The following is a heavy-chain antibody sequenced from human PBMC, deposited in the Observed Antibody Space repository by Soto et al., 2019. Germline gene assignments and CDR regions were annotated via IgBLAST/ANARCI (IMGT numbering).Heavy chain of an antibody. D-gene: IGHD3-22*01. J-gene: IGHJ4*02. CDR1: GSTFSRYT. CDR2: ITPMFGTP. CDR3: ARDGTLYDSSAYYYLY. Sequence: ASVKVSCKASGSTFSRYTITWVRQAPGQGLEWMGGITPMFGTPNYAQKFQGRVTITADESTSTAYMELSSLRSEDTAMYYCARDGTLYDSSAYYYLYWGQGTLVTVSS. V-gene: IGHV1-69*13.